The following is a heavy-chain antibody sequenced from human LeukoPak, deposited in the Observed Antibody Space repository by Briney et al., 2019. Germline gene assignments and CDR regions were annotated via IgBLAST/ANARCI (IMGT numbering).Heavy chain of an antibody. D-gene: IGHD3-10*02. CDR1: GFTFSSYG. CDR2: ISGSGGST. CDR3: ANYVWPEYYFDY. V-gene: IGHV3-23*01. Sequence: PGGSLRLSCAASGFTFSSYGMSWVRQAPGKGLEWVSAISGSGGSTYYADSVKGRFTISRDNSKNTLYLQMNSLRAEDTAVYYCANYVWPEYYFDYWGQGTLVTVSS. J-gene: IGHJ4*02.